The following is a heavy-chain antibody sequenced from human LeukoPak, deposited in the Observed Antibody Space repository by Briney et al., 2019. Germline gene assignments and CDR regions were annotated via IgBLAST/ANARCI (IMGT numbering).Heavy chain of an antibody. CDR2: ISWNSGSI. J-gene: IGHJ6*03. Sequence: GGSLRLSCAASGFTFGDFGLQWVRQAPGEGLEWVSGISWNSGSIGYADSVKGRFTISRDNAKNSLYLQMNSLRAEDTAVYYCAKTTIFGPMDVWGKGTTVTVSS. D-gene: IGHD3-9*01. CDR3: AKTTIFGPMDV. V-gene: IGHV3-9*01. CDR1: GFTFGDFG.